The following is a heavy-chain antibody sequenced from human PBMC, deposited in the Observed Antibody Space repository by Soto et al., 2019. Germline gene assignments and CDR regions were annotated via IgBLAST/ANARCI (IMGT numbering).Heavy chain of an antibody. D-gene: IGHD2-21*01. J-gene: IGHJ3*01. CDR1: GFKFSDYY. Sequence: QVQLVESGGGSVRPGGSLRLSCAASGFKFSDYYMTWIRQPPGKGLEWVAYISSSGTGIYYPDSVKGRFTISRDNAKNSLYLQMSSLKAEDTALYYCARAYSDAFDLWGQGTMVTVPS. CDR3: ARAYSDAFDL. V-gene: IGHV3-11*01. CDR2: ISSSGTGI.